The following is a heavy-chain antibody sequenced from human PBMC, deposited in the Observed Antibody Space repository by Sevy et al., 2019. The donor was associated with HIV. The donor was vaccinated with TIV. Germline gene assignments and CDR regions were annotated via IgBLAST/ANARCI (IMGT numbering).Heavy chain of an antibody. CDR1: GYTFTGYY. V-gene: IGHV1-2*04. CDR2: INPNSGGT. D-gene: IGHD6-19*01. CDR3: AIGGDGTYSSGWYGYYYYYMDV. J-gene: IGHJ6*03. Sequence: ASVKVSCKASGYTFTGYYMHWVRQAPGQGLEWMGWINPNSGGTNYAQKFQGWVTMTRDTSISTAYMELSRLRSDDTAVYYCAIGGDGTYSSGWYGYYYYYMDVWGKGTTVTVSS.